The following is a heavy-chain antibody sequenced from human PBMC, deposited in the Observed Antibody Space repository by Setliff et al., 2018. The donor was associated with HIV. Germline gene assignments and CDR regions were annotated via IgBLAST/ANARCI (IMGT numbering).Heavy chain of an antibody. D-gene: IGHD2-2*01. Sequence: SETLSLTCNVSVASLSNRNYYWAWIRQPPGKGLEWVGSISHPGSTYYNASVKSRVTMFLDTSNNQFSLKLNSVTAADTAVYFCARKVGGDFDYWGQGTLVTVSS. CDR3: ARKVGGDFDY. CDR1: VASLSNRNYY. V-gene: IGHV4-39*01. J-gene: IGHJ4*02. CDR2: ISHPGST.